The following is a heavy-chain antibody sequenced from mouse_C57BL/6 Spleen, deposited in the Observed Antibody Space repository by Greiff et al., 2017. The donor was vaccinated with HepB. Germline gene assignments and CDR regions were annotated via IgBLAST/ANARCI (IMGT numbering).Heavy chain of an antibody. CDR1: GYTFTNYW. D-gene: IGHD2-5*01. V-gene: IGHV1-63*01. Sequence: QVQLKESGAELVRPGTSVKMSCKASGYTFTNYWIGWAKQRPGHGLEWIGDIYPGGGYTNYNEKFKGKATLTADKSSSTAYMQFSSLTSEDSAIYYCARVDSTGAMDYWGQGTSVTVSS. CDR2: IYPGGGYT. J-gene: IGHJ4*01. CDR3: ARVDSTGAMDY.